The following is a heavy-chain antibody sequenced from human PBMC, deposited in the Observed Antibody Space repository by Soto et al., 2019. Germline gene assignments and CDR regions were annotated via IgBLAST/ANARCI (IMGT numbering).Heavy chain of an antibody. J-gene: IGHJ6*02. CDR1: GGTFSSYA. CDR3: ARVAARNYYYYGMDV. CDR2: IIPIFGTA. Sequence: SVKVSCKASGGTFSSYAISWVRQAPGQGLEWMGGIIPIFGTANYAQKFQGRVTITADESTSTAHMELSSLRSEDTAVYYCARVAARNYYYYGMDVWGQGTTVTVSS. V-gene: IGHV1-69*13. D-gene: IGHD6-6*01.